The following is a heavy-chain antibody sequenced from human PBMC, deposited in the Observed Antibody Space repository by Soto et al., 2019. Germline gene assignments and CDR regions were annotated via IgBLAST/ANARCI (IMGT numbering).Heavy chain of an antibody. D-gene: IGHD6-13*01. Sequence: GGSLRLSCAASGFTFSSYSMNWVRQAPGKGLEWVSSISSSSSYIYYADSVKGRFTISRDNAKNSLYLQMNSLRAEDTAVYYCARDDGSSSRAVIFDYWGQGTLVTVSS. J-gene: IGHJ4*02. CDR2: ISSSSSYI. CDR3: ARDDGSSSRAVIFDY. CDR1: GFTFSSYS. V-gene: IGHV3-21*01.